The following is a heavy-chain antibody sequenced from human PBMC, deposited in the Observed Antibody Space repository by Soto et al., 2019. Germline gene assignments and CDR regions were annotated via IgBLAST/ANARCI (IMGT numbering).Heavy chain of an antibody. CDR3: VKEPPSPLRYFDFSPDAPG. CDR2: ISSNGGST. CDR1: GFPFSSYA. J-gene: IGHJ4*02. Sequence: PGGSLRLSCSASGFPFSSYAMHWVRQAPGKGLEYVSAISSNGGSTYYADSVKGRFTISRDNSKNTLYLQMSSLRAEDTAVYYCVKEPPSPLRYFDFSPDAPGWGQGTLVTVSS. D-gene: IGHD3-9*01. V-gene: IGHV3-64D*08.